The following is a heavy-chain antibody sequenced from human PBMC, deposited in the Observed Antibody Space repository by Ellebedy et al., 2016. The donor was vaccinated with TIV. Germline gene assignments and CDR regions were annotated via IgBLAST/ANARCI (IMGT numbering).Heavy chain of an antibody. CDR2: INPNSGGT. CDR1: GYTFTGYY. D-gene: IGHD1-26*01. V-gene: IGHV1-2*04. J-gene: IGHJ4*02. CDR3: ARDGGSYSDFDY. Sequence: AASVKVSCKASGYTFTGYYMHWVRQAPGQGLEWMGWINPNSGGTNYAQTFQGWVTMTRDTSISPAYMELSRLRSDDTAVYYCARDGGSYSDFDYWGQGTLVTVSS.